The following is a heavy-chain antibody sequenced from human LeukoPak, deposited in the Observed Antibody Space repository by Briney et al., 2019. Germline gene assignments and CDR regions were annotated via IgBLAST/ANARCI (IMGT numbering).Heavy chain of an antibody. D-gene: IGHD3-22*01. CDR3: ARDWTVFSGYSPDFDY. CDR2: ISAYNANT. Sequence: ASVKVSCKASGYTFTSYGISWVRQAPGQGLEWMGWISAYNANTNYAQKLQGRVTMTTDTSTSTAYMELRSLRSDDTAVYYCARDWTVFSGYSPDFDYWGQGTLVTVSS. J-gene: IGHJ4*02. CDR1: GYTFTSYG. V-gene: IGHV1-18*01.